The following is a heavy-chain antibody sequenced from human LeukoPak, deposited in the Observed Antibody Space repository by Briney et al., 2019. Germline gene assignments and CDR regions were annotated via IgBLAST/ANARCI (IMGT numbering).Heavy chain of an antibody. CDR1: GFTLSSYW. Sequence: GGSLRLSCAASGFTLSSYWMHWLRQAPGKGLVWVSRIKSDGKTNYADSVKGRFTISRDNAKNTVSLQMNSLRAEDTGVYYCARAPSEIGGYYPEYFRHWGQGTLVTVSS. CDR2: IKSDGKT. D-gene: IGHD3-22*01. V-gene: IGHV3-74*01. CDR3: ARAPSEIGGYYPEYFRH. J-gene: IGHJ1*01.